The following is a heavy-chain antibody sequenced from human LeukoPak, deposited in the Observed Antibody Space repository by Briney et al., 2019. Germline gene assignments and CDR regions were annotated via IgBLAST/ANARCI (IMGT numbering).Heavy chain of an antibody. CDR3: ARGVGRYSGWYSLYGYFDY. V-gene: IGHV4-59*12. J-gene: IGHJ4*02. D-gene: IGHD6-19*01. CDR1: GGSISSYY. Sequence: SETLSLTCTVSGGSISSYYWSWIRQPPGKGLEWIGYIYYSGSTNYNPSLKSRVTISVDTSKNQFSLKLSSVTAADTAVYYCARGVGRYSGWYSLYGYFDYWGQGTLVTVSS. CDR2: IYYSGST.